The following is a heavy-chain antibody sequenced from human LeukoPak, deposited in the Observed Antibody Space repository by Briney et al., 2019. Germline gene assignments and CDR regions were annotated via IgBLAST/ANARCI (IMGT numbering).Heavy chain of an antibody. Sequence: ASVKVSCKASGYTLTGYYMQWVRQAPGQGLEWMGWINPNSGGTNYAQKFQGRVTMTRDTSISTAYMELSRLRSDDTAVYYCARDSHCSSPSCLSGWFDPWGQGTLVTVSS. CDR2: INPNSGGT. CDR3: ARDSHCSSPSCLSGWFDP. V-gene: IGHV1-2*02. J-gene: IGHJ5*02. D-gene: IGHD2-2*01. CDR1: GYTLTGYY.